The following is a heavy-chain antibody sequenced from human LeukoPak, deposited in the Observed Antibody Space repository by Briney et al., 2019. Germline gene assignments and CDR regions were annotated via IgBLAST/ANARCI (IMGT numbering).Heavy chain of an antibody. J-gene: IGHJ2*01. V-gene: IGHV4-59*08. Sequence: SETLSLTCTVSGGSISNYYWSWVRQPPGKGLEWIGYIYYSGSTTYNPSLKSRVTISVETSKNQFSLKLSSVTAADTAVYYCARRTYFDLWGRGTLVTVSS. CDR1: GGSISNYY. CDR2: IYYSGST. CDR3: ARRTYFDL.